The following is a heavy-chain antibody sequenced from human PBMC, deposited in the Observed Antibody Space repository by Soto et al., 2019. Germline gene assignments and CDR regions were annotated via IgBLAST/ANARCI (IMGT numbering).Heavy chain of an antibody. CDR2: INSDGSST. CDR3: ARDGIAAARRPWFDP. CDR1: GFTFSSYW. J-gene: IGHJ5*02. D-gene: IGHD6-13*01. Sequence: EVQLVESGGGLVQPGGSLRLSCAASGFTFSSYWMHWVRQAPGKGLVWVSRINSDGSSTSYADSVKGRFTISRDNAXNTLYLQMNSLRAEDTAVYYCARDGIAAARRPWFDPWGQGTLVTVSS. V-gene: IGHV3-74*01.